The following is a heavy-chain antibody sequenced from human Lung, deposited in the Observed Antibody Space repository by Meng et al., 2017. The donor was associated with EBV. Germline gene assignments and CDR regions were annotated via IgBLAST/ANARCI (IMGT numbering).Heavy chain of an antibody. CDR2: ISGSGGST. V-gene: IGHV3-23*01. J-gene: IGHJ4*02. D-gene: IGHD4-17*01. CDR3: AKDLYGDYAFDY. Sequence: EVQLLESGGGLLQPGGSLRLSCAASGFTFTSYALSWVRQAPGKGLEWVSVISGSGGSTYYADSVKGRFTISRDNSKNTLYLQMNSLRAEDTAVYYCAKDLYGDYAFDYWGQGTLVTVSS. CDR1: GFTFTSYA.